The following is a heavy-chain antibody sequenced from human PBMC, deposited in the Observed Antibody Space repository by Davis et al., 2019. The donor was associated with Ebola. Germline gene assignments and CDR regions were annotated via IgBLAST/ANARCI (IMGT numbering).Heavy chain of an antibody. CDR3: ARDQDSSSWYSYYYGMDV. D-gene: IGHD6-13*01. Sequence: GESLKISCAASGFTFSSYWMSWVRQAPGKGLEWVANIKQDGSEKYYADSVKGRFTISRDNSKNTLYLQMNSLRAEDTAVYYCARDQDSSSWYSYYYGMDVWGQGTTVTVSS. CDR1: GFTFSSYW. V-gene: IGHV3-7*01. CDR2: IKQDGSEK. J-gene: IGHJ6*02.